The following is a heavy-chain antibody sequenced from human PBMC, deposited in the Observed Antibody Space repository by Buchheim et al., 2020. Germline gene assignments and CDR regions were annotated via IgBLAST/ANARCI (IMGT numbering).Heavy chain of an antibody. CDR3: ARDRYGSGQDGMDV. CDR2: IWFDGSNK. D-gene: IGHD3-10*01. J-gene: IGHJ6*02. Sequence: QVQLVESGGGVVQPGRSLRLSCAASGFTFSNYAIHWVRQAPGKGLEWVAVIWFDGSNKYYADSVKGRFTISRDNSKNTLYLLMNSLRAGDTAVYYCARDRYGSGQDGMDVWGQGTT. CDR1: GFTFSNYA. V-gene: IGHV3-33*01.